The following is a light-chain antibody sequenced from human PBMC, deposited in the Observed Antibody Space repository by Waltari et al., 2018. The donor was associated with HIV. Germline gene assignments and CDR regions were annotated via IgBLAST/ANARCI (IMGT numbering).Light chain of an antibody. CDR3: CSYSDRRIYV. V-gene: IGLV2-23*02. CDR1: SRAVGNYDL. J-gene: IGLJ1*01. CDR2: EVN. Sequence: QSAQTQPASVSGSLGQSITISCTGTSRAVGNYDLDTWYQQHPGKAPKIIIYEVNKRPPGASNRMSGSKSGNTASLTISGLQAEDEADYYCCSYSDRRIYVFGSGTRVSAL.